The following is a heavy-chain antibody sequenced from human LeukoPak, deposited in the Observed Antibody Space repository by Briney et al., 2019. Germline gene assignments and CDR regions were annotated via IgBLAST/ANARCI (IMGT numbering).Heavy chain of an antibody. J-gene: IGHJ4*02. Sequence: GGSLRLSCAASGFTFSSYAMSWVRQAPGKGLEWVSAISGSGGSKYYADSVKGRFTISRDNSKNTLYLQMNSLRAEDTAVYYCARRGGYGSGSYGDSWGQGTLVTVSS. V-gene: IGHV3-23*01. CDR2: ISGSGGSK. CDR1: GFTFSSYA. D-gene: IGHD3-10*01. CDR3: ARRGGYGSGSYGDS.